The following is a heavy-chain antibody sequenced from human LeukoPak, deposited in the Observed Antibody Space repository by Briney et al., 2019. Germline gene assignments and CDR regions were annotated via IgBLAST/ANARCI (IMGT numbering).Heavy chain of an antibody. CDR1: GGTFMRHS. J-gene: IGHJ4*02. V-gene: IGHV1-18*01. Sequence: ASVKVSCKASGGTFMRHSISWVRQAPGQGLEWMGWISAYNGNTNYAQKLQGRVTMTTDTSTSTAYMELRSLRSDDTAVYYCARGSYYGSGSYMDYWGQGTLVTVSS. CDR3: ARGSYYGSGSYMDY. D-gene: IGHD3-10*01. CDR2: ISAYNGNT.